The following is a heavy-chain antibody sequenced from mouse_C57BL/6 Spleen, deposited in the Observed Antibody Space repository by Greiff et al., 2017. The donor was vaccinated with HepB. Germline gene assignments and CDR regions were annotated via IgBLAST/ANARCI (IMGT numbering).Heavy chain of an antibody. D-gene: IGHD2-2*01. Sequence: VQLQQSGAELVRPGTSVKVSCKASGYAFTNYLIEWVKQRPGQGLEWIGVINPGSGGTNYNEKFKGKATLTADKSSSTAYMQLSSLTSEDSAVYFCARGIYYGYDGLYWYFDVWGTGTTVTVSS. CDR2: INPGSGGT. J-gene: IGHJ1*03. CDR3: ARGIYYGYDGLYWYFDV. V-gene: IGHV1-54*01. CDR1: GYAFTNYL.